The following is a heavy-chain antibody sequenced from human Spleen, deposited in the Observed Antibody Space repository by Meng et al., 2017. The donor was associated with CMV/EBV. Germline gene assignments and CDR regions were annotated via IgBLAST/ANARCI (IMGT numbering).Heavy chain of an antibody. Sequence: GGSLRLSCAASGFTFSGYSMNWVRQAPGKGLEWVSSISRSSSRIYYADSVKGRFTISRDNANNSLYLQMNSLRAEDTAVYYCARDRAAAGYFDYWGQGTLVTVSS. D-gene: IGHD6-13*01. V-gene: IGHV3-21*01. CDR3: ARDRAAAGYFDY. CDR1: GFTFSGYS. J-gene: IGHJ4*02. CDR2: ISRSSSRI.